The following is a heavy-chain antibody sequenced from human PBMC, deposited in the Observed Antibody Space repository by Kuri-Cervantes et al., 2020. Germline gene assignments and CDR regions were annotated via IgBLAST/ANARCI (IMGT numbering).Heavy chain of an antibody. Sequence: GGSLRLSCAASGFTFSRYGMQWVRQAPGEGLDWVALVQDDGNKEYYADSVKGRFTISRDQSKNTLYLQMNSLRAEDTAVYYCARWRGTTTNYFFDSWGQGTLVTVSS. D-gene: IGHD4-11*01. CDR1: GFTFSRYG. CDR2: VQDDGNKE. V-gene: IGHV3-30*03. CDR3: ARWRGTTTNYFFDS. J-gene: IGHJ4*02.